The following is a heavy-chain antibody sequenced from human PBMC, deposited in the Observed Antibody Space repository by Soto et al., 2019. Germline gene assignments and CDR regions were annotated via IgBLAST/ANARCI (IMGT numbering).Heavy chain of an antibody. Sequence: ASVKVSCKAAGYSFISYDMNWVRQATGQGLEWMGWMNPISTNTGYAQKFQGRVSMTRDNSISTAYMELSSLSSEDTAVYYCVRSPEGPSNYYYNMDVWGEGTTVTVSS. CDR3: VRSPEGPSNYYYNMDV. J-gene: IGHJ6*03. V-gene: IGHV1-8*01. CDR2: MNPISTNT. CDR1: GYSFISYD.